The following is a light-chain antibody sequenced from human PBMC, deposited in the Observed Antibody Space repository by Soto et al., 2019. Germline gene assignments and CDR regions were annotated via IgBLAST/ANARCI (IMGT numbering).Light chain of an antibody. V-gene: IGKV3D-20*02. CDR3: QQRSNWPHSIT. J-gene: IGKJ5*01. CDR1: QSVSSTY. Sequence: EIVLTQSPGTLSLSPGERATLSCRASQSVSSTYLAWYQQRPGQAPRLLIYGAFSRATGIPDRFSGSGSETDFTLTISSLEPEDFAVYYCQQRSNWPHSITFGQGTRLEIK. CDR2: GAF.